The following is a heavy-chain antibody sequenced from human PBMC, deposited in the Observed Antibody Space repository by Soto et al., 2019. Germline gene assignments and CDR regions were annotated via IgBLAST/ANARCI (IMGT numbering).Heavy chain of an antibody. Sequence: EVQLLESGGGLVQPGGSLRLSCAASGFTFSSYAMSWVRQAPGKGLEWVSAISGSGGSTYYADSVKGRFTISRDNSTNTLYLKMNSLRADDTAVYYCAKCKGRGYSRSWPDAFDIWGQGTMVTVSS. D-gene: IGHD6-13*01. CDR1: GFTFSSYA. V-gene: IGHV3-23*01. CDR2: ISGSGGST. CDR3: AKCKGRGYSRSWPDAFDI. J-gene: IGHJ3*02.